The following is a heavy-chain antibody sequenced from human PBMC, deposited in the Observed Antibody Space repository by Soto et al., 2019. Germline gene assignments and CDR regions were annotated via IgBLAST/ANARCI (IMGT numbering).Heavy chain of an antibody. CDR1: GGSISSYY. J-gene: IGHJ3*02. D-gene: IGHD6-19*01. CDR2: IYYSGST. V-gene: IGHV4-59*08. CDR3: ARRLLVAGTNAFDI. Sequence: QVQLQESGPGLVKPSETLSLTCTVSGGSISSYYWSWIRQPPGKGLEWIGYIYYSGSTNYNPSLKSRVTISVDTSKNQLSLMLSSVTAADTAVYYCARRLLVAGTNAFDIWGQGTMVTVSS.